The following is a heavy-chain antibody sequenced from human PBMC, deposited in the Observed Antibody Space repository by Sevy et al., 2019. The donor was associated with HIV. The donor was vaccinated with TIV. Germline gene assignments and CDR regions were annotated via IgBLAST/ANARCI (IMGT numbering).Heavy chain of an antibody. CDR1: GFTFSNAW. CDR3: TTVLWGDCSGTSCSKLDAVDI. D-gene: IGHD2-2*01. CDR2: IKSKTDGGTT. J-gene: IGHJ3*02. Sequence: GGSLRLSCAASGFTFSNAWMSWVRQAPGKGLEWVGRIKSKTDGGTTDYAAPVKGRFTISRDDSENTLYLQTNSLKTEDSAVYYCTTVLWGDCSGTSCSKLDAVDIWGQGTMVTVSS. V-gene: IGHV3-15*05.